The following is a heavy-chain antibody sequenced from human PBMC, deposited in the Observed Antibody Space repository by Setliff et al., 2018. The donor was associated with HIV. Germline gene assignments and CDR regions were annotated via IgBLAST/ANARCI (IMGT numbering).Heavy chain of an antibody. CDR2: TSAYNGNT. J-gene: IGHJ4*02. CDR3: ARDSRYFGYSSSFGDY. D-gene: IGHD6-13*01. CDR1: GYTFTSYG. V-gene: IGHV1-18*01. Sequence: ASVKVSCKASGYTFTSYGISWVRQAPGQGLEWMGWTSAYNGNTKYAQKLQGRVTMITDTSTSTAYVELRSLRSDDTAVYYCARDSRYFGYSSSFGDYWGQGTLVTVSS.